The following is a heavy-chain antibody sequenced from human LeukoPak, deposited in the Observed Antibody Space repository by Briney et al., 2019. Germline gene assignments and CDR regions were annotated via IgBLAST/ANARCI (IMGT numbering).Heavy chain of an antibody. CDR1: GFTFSSYS. J-gene: IGHJ4*02. D-gene: IGHD1-26*01. CDR3: ARDQLRDSGSYYGLA. V-gene: IGHV3-48*02. Sequence: GGSLRLSCAASGFTFSSYSMNWVRQAPGKGLEWVSYISSSSSTIYYADSVKGRFTISRDNAKNPLYLQMNSLRDEDTAVYYCARDQLRDSGSYYGLAWGQGTLVTVSS. CDR2: ISSSSSTI.